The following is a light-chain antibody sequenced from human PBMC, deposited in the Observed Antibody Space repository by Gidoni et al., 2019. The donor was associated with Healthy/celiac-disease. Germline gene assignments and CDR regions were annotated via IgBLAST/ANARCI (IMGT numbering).Light chain of an antibody. Sequence: DILMTQYPDSLAVSLGERATINCKSSQSVLCSSINKNYLAWYQHKPGHRPKLLISWASTRGSGVPDRGRGSGYETDFTLTISSLQAEDVAGYYCQRYYNTPPRTFGQGTKVEIK. J-gene: IGKJ1*01. CDR1: QSVLCSSINKNY. V-gene: IGKV4-1*01. CDR2: WAS. CDR3: QRYYNTPPRT.